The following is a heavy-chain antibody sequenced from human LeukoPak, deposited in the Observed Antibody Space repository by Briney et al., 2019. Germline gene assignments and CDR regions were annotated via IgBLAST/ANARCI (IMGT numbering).Heavy chain of an antibody. J-gene: IGHJ4*02. Sequence: PSETLSLTCTVSGGSISTGDYYWSWIRQSPGRGLEWLGYIYYSGRTFYNPSLKSRLTISLDTSNKQFSLNLSSVTAADTAVYYCARVIGHCTSTSCYNIDYWGQGTLVTVSS. V-gene: IGHV4-30-4*01. CDR2: IYYSGRT. CDR3: ARVIGHCTSTSCYNIDY. CDR1: GGSISTGDYY. D-gene: IGHD2-2*02.